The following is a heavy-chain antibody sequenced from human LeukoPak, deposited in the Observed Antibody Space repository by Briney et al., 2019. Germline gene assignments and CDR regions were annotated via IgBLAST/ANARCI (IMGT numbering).Heavy chain of an antibody. Sequence: GGSLRLSCAASGFIFSDHYMDWVRQAPGKGLEWVSVIYSGGSTYYADSVKGRFTISRDNSKNTLYLQMNSLRAEDTAVYYCARRGDFWSGSDYWGQGTLVTVSS. V-gene: IGHV3-53*01. CDR3: ARRGDFWSGSDY. CDR2: IYSGGST. J-gene: IGHJ4*02. D-gene: IGHD3-3*01. CDR1: GFIFSDHY.